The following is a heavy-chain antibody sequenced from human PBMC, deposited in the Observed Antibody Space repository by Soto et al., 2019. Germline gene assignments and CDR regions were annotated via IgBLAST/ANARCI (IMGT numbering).Heavy chain of an antibody. CDR3: ASQQLGPSYYYGMDV. J-gene: IGHJ6*02. D-gene: IGHD6-6*01. CDR1: GGTFNSYA. CDR2: TIPIFRTA. Sequence: QVQLVQSGAEVKKPGSSVKVSCKASGGTFNSYAISWVRQAPGQGLEWMGGTIPIFRTADYAQKFQGRVTITADKSTSTANMELSSLRSEDTAVYYRASQQLGPSYYYGMDVWGQGTTVTVSS. V-gene: IGHV1-69*14.